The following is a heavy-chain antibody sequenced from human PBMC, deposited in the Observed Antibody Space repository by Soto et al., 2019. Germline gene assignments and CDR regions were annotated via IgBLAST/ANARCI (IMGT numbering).Heavy chain of an antibody. CDR2: ISTDNGNT. D-gene: IGHD3-10*01. Sequence: ASVKVSCKASGYTFTNSGISWVRQAPGQGLEWMGWISTDNGNTNYAQHLQGRVTFTRDTSTSTVYMELSGLRSDDTAVYYCSRVDPGETSPFDHWGQGTLVTVSS. J-gene: IGHJ4*02. CDR1: GYTFTNSG. CDR3: SRVDPGETSPFDH. V-gene: IGHV1-18*01.